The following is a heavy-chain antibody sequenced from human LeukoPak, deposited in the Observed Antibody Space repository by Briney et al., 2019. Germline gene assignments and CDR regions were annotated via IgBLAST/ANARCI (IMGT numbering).Heavy chain of an antibody. D-gene: IGHD2-15*01. CDR3: AKDPYSGGSCPDY. Sequence: GGSLRLSCAASGFTFSSYSMNWVRQAPGKGLEWVSSISSSSSYIYYADSVKGRFTISRDNAKNSLYLQMNSLRAEDTALYYCAKDPYSGGSCPDYWGQGTLVTVSS. J-gene: IGHJ4*02. CDR1: GFTFSSYS. V-gene: IGHV3-21*04. CDR2: ISSSSSYI.